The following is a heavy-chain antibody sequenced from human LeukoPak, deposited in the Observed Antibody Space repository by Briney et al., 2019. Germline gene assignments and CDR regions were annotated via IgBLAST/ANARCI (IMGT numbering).Heavy chain of an antibody. CDR1: GGTFSSYA. Sequence: ATVKVSCKASGGTFSSYAISWVRQAPGQGLEWMGGIIPIFGTANYAHKFQGRVTITADKSTSTAYMELSSLRSEDTAVYYCARGYSYGRKLLFDYWGQGTLVTVSS. D-gene: IGHD5-18*01. J-gene: IGHJ4*02. CDR2: IIPIFGTA. CDR3: ARGYSYGRKLLFDY. V-gene: IGHV1-69*06.